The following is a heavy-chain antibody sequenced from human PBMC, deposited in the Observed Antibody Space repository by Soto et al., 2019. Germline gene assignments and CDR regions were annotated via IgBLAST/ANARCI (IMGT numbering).Heavy chain of an antibody. CDR3: AKDPTMVRGDYFDY. J-gene: IGHJ4*02. V-gene: IGHV3-30*18. CDR2: ISYDGSNK. Sequence: QVQLVESGGGVVQPGRSLRLSCAASGFTFSSYGMHWVRQAPGKGLEWVAVISYDGSNKYYADSVKGRFTISRDNSKNTLYLQMKSLRAEDTAVYYCAKDPTMVRGDYFDYWGQGTLVTVSS. CDR1: GFTFSSYG. D-gene: IGHD3-10*01.